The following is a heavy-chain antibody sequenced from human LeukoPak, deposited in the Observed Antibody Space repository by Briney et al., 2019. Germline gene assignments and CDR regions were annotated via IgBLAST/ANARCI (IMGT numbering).Heavy chain of an antibody. CDR2: IYPGGSET. J-gene: IGHJ4*02. Sequence: GESLKISCKGLGYSFSSYWNAWVRQRPGKGLEWMGIIYPGGSETRYDPSFQGQVTISADSSTSTAYLQWSSLKASDTAMYYCARASRDGYNQNFDHWGQGTLVTVSS. V-gene: IGHV5-51*01. CDR1: GYSFSSYW. CDR3: ARASRDGYNQNFDH. D-gene: IGHD5-24*01.